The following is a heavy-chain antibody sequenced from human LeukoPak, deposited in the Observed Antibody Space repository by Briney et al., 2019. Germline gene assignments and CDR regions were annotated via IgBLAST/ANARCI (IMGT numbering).Heavy chain of an antibody. D-gene: IGHD5-12*01. J-gene: IGHJ4*02. Sequence: GGSLRLSCAASGFTFNNYAMSWVRQAPGKGLEWVSDISGSGGSTYYADSVKGRFTISRDNSKNTLYLQMNSLRAEDTAVYYCANGYSGYDHPLDYWGQGTLVTVSS. CDR2: ISGSGGST. CDR1: GFTFNNYA. CDR3: ANGYSGYDHPLDY. V-gene: IGHV3-23*01.